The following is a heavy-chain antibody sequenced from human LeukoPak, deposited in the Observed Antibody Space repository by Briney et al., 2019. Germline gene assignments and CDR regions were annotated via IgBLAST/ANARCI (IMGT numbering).Heavy chain of an antibody. J-gene: IGHJ2*01. D-gene: IGHD3-10*01. V-gene: IGHV1-2*02. Sequence: ASVKVSCKASGYTFTGYYIHWVRQAPGQGLEWMGWINPNSGGTNYAQKFQGRVTMTRDTSISTAYMELSSLTSDDAAIYYCAKGGGSGSILFDLWGRGTLVIVSS. CDR2: INPNSGGT. CDR3: AKGGGSGSILFDL. CDR1: GYTFTGYY.